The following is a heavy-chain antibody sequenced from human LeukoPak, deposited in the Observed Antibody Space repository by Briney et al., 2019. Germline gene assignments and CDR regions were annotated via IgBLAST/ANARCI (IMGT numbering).Heavy chain of an antibody. J-gene: IGHJ4*01. Sequence: GGTLRLSCAASGFTFSSYAMSWVRQAPGKGLEWVSAISGSGGSTYYADSVKGRFTISRDNSKNTLYLQMNSLRAEDTAVYYCAKGIYSSGWSYFDYWGHGTLVTVSS. CDR2: ISGSGGST. CDR1: GFTFSSYA. V-gene: IGHV3-23*01. D-gene: IGHD6-19*01. CDR3: AKGIYSSGWSYFDY.